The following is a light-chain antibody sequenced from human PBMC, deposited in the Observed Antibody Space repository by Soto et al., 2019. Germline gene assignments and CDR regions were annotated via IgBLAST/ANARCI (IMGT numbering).Light chain of an antibody. Sequence: EIVLTQSPASRSLSPLEIATPSFMASQTVSSNFLAWYQQKPGQAPRLLIYGVSSRASGIPDRFFGSGSGTDFTLTINRLEPEDFAVYYCQQYANSPITFGQGTRLEI. V-gene: IGKV3-20*01. CDR2: GVS. CDR1: QTVSSNF. CDR3: QQYANSPIT. J-gene: IGKJ5*01.